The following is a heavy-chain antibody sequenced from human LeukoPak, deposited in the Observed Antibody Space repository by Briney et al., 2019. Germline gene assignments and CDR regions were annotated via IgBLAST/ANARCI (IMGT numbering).Heavy chain of an antibody. D-gene: IGHD3-22*01. CDR2: FDPEDGET. CDR1: GYTLTELY. Sequence: ASETVSYMVSGYTLTELYMLWVRQAPGKGLEWMGGFDPEDGETIYAQKFQGRVTMTEDTSTDTAYMELSSLRSEDTAVYYCATDRVGYYDSSGYFSPLDYWGQGTLVTVSS. CDR3: ATDRVGYYDSSGYFSPLDY. J-gene: IGHJ4*02. V-gene: IGHV1-24*01.